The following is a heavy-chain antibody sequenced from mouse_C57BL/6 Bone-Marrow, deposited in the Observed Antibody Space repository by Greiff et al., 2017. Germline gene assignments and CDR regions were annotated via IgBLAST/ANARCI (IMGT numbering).Heavy chain of an antibody. D-gene: IGHD2-4*01. CDR1: GYTFTDYY. J-gene: IGHJ1*03. V-gene: IGHV1-19*01. CDR3: ARGDDYGDV. Sequence: EVQGVESGPVLVKPGASVKMSCKASGYTFTDYYMNWVKQSHGKSLEWIGVINPYNGGTSYNQKFKGKATLTVDKSSSTAYMELNSLTSEDSAVYYCARGDDYGDVWGTGTTVTVSS. CDR2: INPYNGGT.